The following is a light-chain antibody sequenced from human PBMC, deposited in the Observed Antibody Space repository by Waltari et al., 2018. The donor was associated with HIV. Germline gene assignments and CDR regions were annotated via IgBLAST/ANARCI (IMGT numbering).Light chain of an antibody. Sequence: SYELTQPPSVSVSPGQTARITCPGDALPKQYAYWYQQKPGQAPVLLIYKDSERPSGIPERFSGSSSGTTVTLTISGVQAEDEADYYCQSADSSGTYWLFGGGTKLTVL. CDR1: ALPKQY. J-gene: IGLJ3*02. CDR3: QSADSSGTYWL. V-gene: IGLV3-25*03. CDR2: KDS.